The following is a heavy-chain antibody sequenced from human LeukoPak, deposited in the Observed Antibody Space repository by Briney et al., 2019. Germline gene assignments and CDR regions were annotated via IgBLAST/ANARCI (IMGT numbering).Heavy chain of an antibody. J-gene: IGHJ3*02. CDR3: AKDCSGGSSPCGDAFDI. CDR1: GFTFNNYG. V-gene: IGHV3-9*01. Sequence: HPGGSLRLSCAASGFTFNNYGMSWVRQAPGKGLEWVSGISWNSGSTGYADSVKGRFTISRDNAKNSLYLQMNSLRAEDTALYYCAKDCSGGSSPCGDAFDIWGQGTMVTVSS. CDR2: ISWNSGST. D-gene: IGHD2-15*01.